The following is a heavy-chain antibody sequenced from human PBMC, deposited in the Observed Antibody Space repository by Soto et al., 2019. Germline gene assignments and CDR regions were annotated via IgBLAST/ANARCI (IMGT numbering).Heavy chain of an antibody. CDR2: INAGVDGT. CDR3: AREAKGVTSFDY. D-gene: IGHD2-21*02. V-gene: IGHV1-3*01. Sequence: APVDIFSKAFGITALAFGFHWVRQAPGEGPEWLGWINAGVDGTIYSQRFQDRVRITRDTYANTVYLEVNSLTSEDTAVYYCAREAKGVTSFDYWG. J-gene: IGHJ4*01. CDR1: GITALAFG.